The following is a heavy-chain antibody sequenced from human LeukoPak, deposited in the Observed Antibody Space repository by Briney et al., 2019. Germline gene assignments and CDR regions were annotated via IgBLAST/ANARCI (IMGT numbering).Heavy chain of an antibody. J-gene: IGHJ4*02. V-gene: IGHV4-38-2*01. D-gene: IGHD6-19*01. CDR1: GYSISSGYY. Sequence: PSETLSLTCAVSGYSISSGYYWDWIRQPPGKGLEWIGSIYHSGSTYYNPSLKSRVTISVDTSKNQFSLKLSSVTAVDMAVYYCARMYSSGWYYGYWGQGTLVSVSS. CDR3: ARMYSSGWYYGY. CDR2: IYHSGST.